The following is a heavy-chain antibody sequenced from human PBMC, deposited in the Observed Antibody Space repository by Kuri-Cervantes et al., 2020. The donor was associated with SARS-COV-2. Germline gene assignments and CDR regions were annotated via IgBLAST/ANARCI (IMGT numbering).Heavy chain of an antibody. J-gene: IGHJ3*02. CDR3: ARADAFDI. Sequence: SETLSLTCTVSGGSISSYYWSWIRQPPGKGLEWIGSIYYSGSIYYNPSLKSRVTISVDTSKNQFSLKLSSVTAADTAVYYCARADAFDIWGQGTMVTVSS. CDR1: GGSISSYY. CDR2: IYYSGSI. V-gene: IGHV4-59*05.